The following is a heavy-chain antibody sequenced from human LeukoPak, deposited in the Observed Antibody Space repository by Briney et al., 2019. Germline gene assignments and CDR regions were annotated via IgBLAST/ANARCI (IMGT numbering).Heavy chain of an antibody. V-gene: IGHV4-59*01. CDR3: ARVDRVNWFDP. CDR1: GGSISSYC. CDR2: IYYSGST. J-gene: IGHJ5*02. Sequence: SETLSLTCTVSGGSISSYCWSWIRQPPGKGLEWIGCIYYSGSTNYNPSLKSRVTISVDTSKNQFSLKLSSVTAADTAVYYCARVDRVNWFDPWGQGTLVTVSS.